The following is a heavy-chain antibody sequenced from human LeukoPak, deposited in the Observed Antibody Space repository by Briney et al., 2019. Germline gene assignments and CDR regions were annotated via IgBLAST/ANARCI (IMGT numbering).Heavy chain of an antibody. V-gene: IGHV3-48*01. CDR2: ITYITSSSSGT. CDR1: GFTFSSYN. J-gene: IGHJ6*03. Sequence: GGSLRLSCAVSGFTFSSYNMNWVRQAPGKGLEWVSYITYITSSSSGTYYADSVKGRFTISRDNAKNSLYLQMNSLRAEDTAVYFCARVRGEYYMDVWGKGTTVTVSS. CDR3: ARVRGEYYMDV. D-gene: IGHD3-10*01.